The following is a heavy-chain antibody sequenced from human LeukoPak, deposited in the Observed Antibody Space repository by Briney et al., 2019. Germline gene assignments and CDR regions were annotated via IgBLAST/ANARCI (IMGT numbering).Heavy chain of an antibody. D-gene: IGHD6-19*01. V-gene: IGHV4-59*01. J-gene: IGHJ4*02. CDR1: GGSTSNYY. Sequence: SETLSLTCTVSGGSTSNYYWSWIRQSPGKGLEWIGYFYNSGTTNYNPSLKSRVTISVDTSRSQFSLKLASVTAADTAVYYCAAESERWLLRSWGQGTLVTVSS. CDR2: FYNSGTT. CDR3: AAESERWLLRS.